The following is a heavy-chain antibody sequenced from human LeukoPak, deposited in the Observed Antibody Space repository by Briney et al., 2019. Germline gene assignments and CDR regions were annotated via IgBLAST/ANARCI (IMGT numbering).Heavy chain of an antibody. Sequence: SETLSLTCTVSGGSISSGSYYWSWIRQPAGKGLEWIGRIYTSGSTNYNPSLKSRVTISVDTSKNQFSLKLSSVTAADTAVYYCARARAAGSLDYWGQGTLVTVSS. V-gene: IGHV4-61*02. CDR3: ARARAAGSLDY. J-gene: IGHJ4*02. CDR1: GGSISSGSYY. CDR2: IYTSGST. D-gene: IGHD6-19*01.